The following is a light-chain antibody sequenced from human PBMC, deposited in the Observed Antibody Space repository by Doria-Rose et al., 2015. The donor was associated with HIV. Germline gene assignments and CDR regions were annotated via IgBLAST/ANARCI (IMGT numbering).Light chain of an antibody. Sequence: QSVLTQPASVSGSPGQSITISCAGTSNDFGSYNLVSWYQQHPGKAPKLMSYEVNKRPSGVSYRFSGSKSGNTASLTISGLQAEDEADYYCCSYAGTPLVFGSGTKVTVL. J-gene: IGLJ1*01. CDR3: CSYAGTPLV. CDR1: SNDFGSYNL. CDR2: EVN. V-gene: IGLV2-23*02.